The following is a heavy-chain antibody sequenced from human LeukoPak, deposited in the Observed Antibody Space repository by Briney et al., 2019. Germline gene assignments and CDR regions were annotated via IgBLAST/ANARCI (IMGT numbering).Heavy chain of an antibody. CDR2: INAGNGNT. Sequence: AASVKVSCKASGYTFTSYAMHGVRQAPGQRLEWMGWINAGNGNTKYSQKFQGRVTITRDTSASTAYMELSSLRSEDTAVYYCASGYSYGSNWFDPWGQGTLVTVSS. V-gene: IGHV1-3*01. CDR3: ASGYSYGSNWFDP. CDR1: GYTFTSYA. J-gene: IGHJ5*02. D-gene: IGHD5-18*01.